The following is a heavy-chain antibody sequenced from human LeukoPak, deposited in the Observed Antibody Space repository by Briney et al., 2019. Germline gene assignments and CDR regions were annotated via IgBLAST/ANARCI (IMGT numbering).Heavy chain of an antibody. CDR1: GFTFSSYA. CDR3: ASRPPPGYSNYVDY. Sequence: GGSLRLSCAASGFTFSSYAMSWVRQAPGKGLEWVSAISGSGGSTYYADSVKGRFTISRDNSKNTLYLQMNSLRAEDTAVYYCASRPPPGYSNYVDYWGQGTLVTVSS. V-gene: IGHV3-23*01. D-gene: IGHD4-11*01. CDR2: ISGSGGST. J-gene: IGHJ4*02.